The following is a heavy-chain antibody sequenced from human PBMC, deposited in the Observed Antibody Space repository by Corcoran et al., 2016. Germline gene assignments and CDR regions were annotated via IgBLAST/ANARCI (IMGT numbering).Heavy chain of an antibody. CDR2: MNPNSGNT. CDR3: ATTNYDFWSGYYRYYYYYGMDV. J-gene: IGHJ6*02. Sequence: QVQLVQSGAEVKKPGASVKVSCKASGYTFTSYDINWVRQATGQGLEWMGWMNPNSGNTGYAQKFQGRVTMTRNTSISTGYMELSSLSSEDTAVYYCATTNYDFWSGYYRYYYYYGMDVWGQGTTVTVSS. V-gene: IGHV1-8*01. CDR1: GYTFTSYD. D-gene: IGHD3-3*01.